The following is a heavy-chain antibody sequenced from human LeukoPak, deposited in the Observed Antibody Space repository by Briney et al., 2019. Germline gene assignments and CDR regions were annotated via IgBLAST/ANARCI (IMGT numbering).Heavy chain of an antibody. V-gene: IGHV3-53*01. CDR2: IYSGGST. D-gene: IGHD6-6*01. Sequence: PGGSLRLSCATSGFTFSSYAMSWVRQAPGKGLEWVSVIYSGGSTYYADSVKGRFTISRDNSKNTLYLQMNSLRAEDTAVYYCARDLVGITCRWGQGTLVTVSS. CDR3: ARDLVGITCR. J-gene: IGHJ4*02. CDR1: GFTFSSYA.